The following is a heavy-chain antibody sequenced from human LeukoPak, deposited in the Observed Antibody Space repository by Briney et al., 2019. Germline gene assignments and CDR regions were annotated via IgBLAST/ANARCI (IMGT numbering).Heavy chain of an antibody. CDR3: ARDHLAYYDSSGYRPFDY. CDR1: GGTFSSYA. D-gene: IGHD3-22*01. CDR2: IIPIFGTA. J-gene: IGHJ4*02. V-gene: IGHV1-69*13. Sequence: SVKVSCKASGGTFSSYAISWVRQAPGQGLEWMGGIIPIFGTANYAQKFQGRVTITADESTSTAYMELSSLRSEDTAVYYCARDHLAYYDSSGYRPFDYWGQGTLVTVSS.